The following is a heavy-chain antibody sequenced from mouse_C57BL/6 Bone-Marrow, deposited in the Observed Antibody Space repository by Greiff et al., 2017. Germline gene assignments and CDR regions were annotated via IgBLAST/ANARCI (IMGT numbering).Heavy chain of an antibody. CDR1: GYTFTNYW. J-gene: IGHJ3*01. D-gene: IGHD1-1*01. Sequence: VQLQQSGAELVRPGTSVKMSCKASGYTFTNYWIGWAKQRPGHGLEWIGDIYPGGGYTNYNEKFKGKATLTADKSSSTAYMQFSSLTSEDSAIYYCARRYYYGSSYSFFAYWGQGTLVTVSA. CDR3: ARRYYYGSSYSFFAY. V-gene: IGHV1-63*01. CDR2: IYPGGGYT.